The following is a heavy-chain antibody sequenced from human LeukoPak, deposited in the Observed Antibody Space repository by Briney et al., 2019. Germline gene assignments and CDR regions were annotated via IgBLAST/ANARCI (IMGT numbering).Heavy chain of an antibody. CDR3: AESFWDHYYFDF. Sequence: GGSLRLSCAASGFTFSSYAMSWVRQAPGKGLEWVSGISGSGDSTYYADSVKGRFTISRDNSKNTLYMQMNSLRAEDTAVYYCAESFWDHYYFDFWGQGTLVTVSS. CDR2: ISGSGDST. CDR1: GFTFSSYA. V-gene: IGHV3-23*01. D-gene: IGHD1-14*01. J-gene: IGHJ4*02.